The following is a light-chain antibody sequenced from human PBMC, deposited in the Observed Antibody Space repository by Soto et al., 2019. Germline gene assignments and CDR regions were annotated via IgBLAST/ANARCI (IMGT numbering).Light chain of an antibody. V-gene: IGKV1-9*01. CDR3: RQYNSFPLT. CDR2: AAS. J-gene: IGKJ4*01. CDR1: QDISYY. Sequence: DIQRTQSPSTLSGSVGDRVTIACRASQDISYYLALYQQKPGRLPKLLIYAASTLQSGVPSSFSSSGSGKDFAVTLRCLKSQDFATYCCRQYNSFPLTLVGGTTL.